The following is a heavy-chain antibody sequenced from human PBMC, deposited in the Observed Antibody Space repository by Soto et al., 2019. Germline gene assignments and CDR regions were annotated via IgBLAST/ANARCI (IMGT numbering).Heavy chain of an antibody. CDR1: GGSISNGGYS. Sequence: SQTLPLTCAVSGGSISNGGYSWNWIRQPPGKGLEWIGYIYHSGSTLYNPSLKSRVTISVDKSKNQFSLKLTSVTAADTAVYYCARDQLEGNWFDPWGQGTLVSVSS. D-gene: IGHD1-1*01. V-gene: IGHV4-30-2*01. CDR3: ARDQLEGNWFDP. J-gene: IGHJ5*02. CDR2: IYHSGST.